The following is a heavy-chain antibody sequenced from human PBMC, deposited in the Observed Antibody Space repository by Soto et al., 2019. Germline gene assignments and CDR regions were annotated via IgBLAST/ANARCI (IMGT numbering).Heavy chain of an antibody. CDR3: ARRSSSWYGGFDY. V-gene: IGHV1-3*01. CDR1: GYTFTSYA. D-gene: IGHD6-13*01. CDR2: INAGNGNT. Sequence: ASVKVSCKASGYTFTSYAMHWVRQAPGQRLEWMGWINAGNGNTKYSQKFQGRVTIARDTSASTAYMELSSLRSEDTAVYYCARRSSSWYGGFDYWGQGTLVTVSS. J-gene: IGHJ4*02.